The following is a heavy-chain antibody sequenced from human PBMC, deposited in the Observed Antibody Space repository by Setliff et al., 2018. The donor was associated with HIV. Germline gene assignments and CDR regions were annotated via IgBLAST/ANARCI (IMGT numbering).Heavy chain of an antibody. CDR1: VGSFSDYY. V-gene: IGHV4-34*01. D-gene: IGHD6-19*01. CDR3: ARDGAVAGWDYYYYGMDV. CDR2: INHSGGT. J-gene: IGHJ6*02. Sequence: LSLTCAVSVGSFSDYYWNWIRQPPGKGLEWIGEINHSGGTNYNPSLKSRVTISIDTSKNQFSLKLSSVTAADTAVYYCARDGAVAGWDYYYYGMDVWGQGTTVTVSS.